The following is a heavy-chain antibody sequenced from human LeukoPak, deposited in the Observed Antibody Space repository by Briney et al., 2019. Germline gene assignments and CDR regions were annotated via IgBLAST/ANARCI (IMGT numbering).Heavy chain of an antibody. J-gene: IGHJ6*03. D-gene: IGHD2-8*01. CDR2: IYYSGST. V-gene: IGHV4-59*08. CDR1: GVSISSYY. Sequence: SETLSLTCSVSGVSISSYYWSWIRQPPGKGLEWVGYIYYSGSTYYNPSLKRRVTISVDTSKNQFSLKLSSVTAADTAVYYCARVGFCTNGVCYLYYYYMDVWGKGTTVTVSS. CDR3: ARVGFCTNGVCYLYYYYMDV.